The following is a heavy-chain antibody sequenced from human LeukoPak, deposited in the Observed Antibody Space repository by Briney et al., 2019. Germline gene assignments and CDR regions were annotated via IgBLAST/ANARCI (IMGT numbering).Heavy chain of an antibody. CDR3: AAARGYSSGFDY. J-gene: IGHJ4*02. D-gene: IGHD6-19*01. V-gene: IGHV3-23*01. CDR2: ISGNGAYT. CDR1: GFTSSSYA. Sequence: PGGSLRLSCAASGFTSSSYAMSWVRQAPGKGLEWVSGISGNGAYTYYADSVKGRFTISRDNSKNTLYLQMNSLRAEDTAVYYCAAARGYSSGFDYWGQGTLATVSS.